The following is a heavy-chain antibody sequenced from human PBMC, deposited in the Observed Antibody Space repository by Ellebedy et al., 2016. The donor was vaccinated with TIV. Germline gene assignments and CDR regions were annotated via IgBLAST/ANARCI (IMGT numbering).Heavy chain of an antibody. CDR1: GYTFITYG. D-gene: IGHD2-15*01. J-gene: IGHJ5*01. V-gene: IGHV1-18*01. CDR3: GRHLWCTGGSCYSRPIDF. CDR2: INTYNGKA. Sequence: ASVKVSXXPSGYTFITYGLSWVRQAPGQGLEWMGWINTYNGKAKYAQKLQDRVTLTKDTSTSTAYMELRSLRSDDTAVYYCGRHLWCTGGSCYSRPIDFWGHGTLVTVSS.